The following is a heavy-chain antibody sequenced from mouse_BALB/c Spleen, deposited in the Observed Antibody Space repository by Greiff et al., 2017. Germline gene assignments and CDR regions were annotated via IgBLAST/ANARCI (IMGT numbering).Heavy chain of an antibody. V-gene: IGHV1-18*01. J-gene: IGHJ4*01. CDR2: INPNNGGT. D-gene: IGHD2-10*02. CDR3: ARGRKYCNSYAMDY. Sequence: VQLQQSGPELVKPGASVKIPCKASGYTFTDYNMDWVKQSHGKSLEWIGDINPNNGGTIYNQKFKGKATLTVDKSSSTAYMELRSLTSEDTAVYYCARGRKYCNSYAMDYWGQGTSVTVSS. CDR1: GYTFTDYN.